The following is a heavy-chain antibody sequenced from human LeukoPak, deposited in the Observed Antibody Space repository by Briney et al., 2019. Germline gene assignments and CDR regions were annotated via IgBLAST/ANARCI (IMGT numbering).Heavy chain of an antibody. J-gene: IGHJ5*02. Sequence: SETLSLTCAVYGGSFSGYYWSWIRQPPGKGLEWIGYIYYSGSTNYNPSLKSRVTISVDTSKNQFSLKLSSVTAADTAVYYCARDRCSGGSCYSVGPWFDPWGQGTLVTVSS. CDR3: ARDRCSGGSCYSVGPWFDP. V-gene: IGHV4-59*01. CDR1: GGSFSGYY. CDR2: IYYSGST. D-gene: IGHD2-15*01.